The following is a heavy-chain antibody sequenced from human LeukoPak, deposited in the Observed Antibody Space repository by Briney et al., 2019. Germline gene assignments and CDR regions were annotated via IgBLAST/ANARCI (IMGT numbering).Heavy chain of an antibody. J-gene: IGHJ4*02. CDR3: AREGSSSWFDY. CDR1: GGSISSYY. CDR2: IYYSGST. Sequence: SETLSLTCTVSGGSISSYYWSWIRQPPGKGLEWIGYIYYSGSTNYNPSLKSRVTISVDTSKNQFSLKLSSVTAAVTAVYYCAREGSSSWFDYWGQGTLVTVSS. D-gene: IGHD6-13*01. V-gene: IGHV4-59*01.